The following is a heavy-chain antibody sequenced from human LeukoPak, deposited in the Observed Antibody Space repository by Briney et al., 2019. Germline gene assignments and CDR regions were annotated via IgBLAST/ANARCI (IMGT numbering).Heavy chain of an antibody. CDR1: DFTVRSNY. V-gene: IGHV3-53*01. D-gene: IGHD6-19*01. J-gene: IGHJ4*02. CDR2: IYSGDST. Sequence: GGSLRLSCAASDFTVRSNYMSWVRQAPGKGLEWVSLIYSGDSTNYADSVRGRFTISRDNSKNTLSLQLNSLRAEDTAVYYCAKDYSSGWYDYWGQGTLVTVSS. CDR3: AKDYSSGWYDY.